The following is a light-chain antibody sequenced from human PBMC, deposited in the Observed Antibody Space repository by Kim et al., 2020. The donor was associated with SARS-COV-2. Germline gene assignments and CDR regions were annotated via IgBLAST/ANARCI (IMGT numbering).Light chain of an antibody. CDR2: GAS. CDR1: QSVSNN. CDR3: HQYNDWPPGDT. V-gene: IGKV3-15*01. J-gene: IGKJ2*01. Sequence: EIVMTQSPATLSVSPGERATLSCMASQSVSNNLAWYQHKPGQPPRLLIYGASTRATGVPDRFSGSGSGTDITLTVSSLQSEDFAIYYCHQYNDWPPGDTFGQGTKLEI.